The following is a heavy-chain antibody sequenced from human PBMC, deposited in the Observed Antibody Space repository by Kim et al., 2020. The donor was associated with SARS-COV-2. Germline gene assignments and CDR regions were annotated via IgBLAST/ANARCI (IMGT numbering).Heavy chain of an antibody. V-gene: IGHV3-43*01. J-gene: IGHJ6*02. D-gene: IGHD1-26*01. CDR2: ISWDGGST. CDR3: AKDNGSYYSYYYGMDV. Sequence: GGSLRLSCAASGFTFDDYTMHWVRQAPGKGLEWVSLISWDGGSTYYADSVKGRFTISRDNSKNSLYLQMNSLRTEDTALYYCAKDNGSYYSYYYGMDVWGQGTTVTVSS. CDR1: GFTFDDYT.